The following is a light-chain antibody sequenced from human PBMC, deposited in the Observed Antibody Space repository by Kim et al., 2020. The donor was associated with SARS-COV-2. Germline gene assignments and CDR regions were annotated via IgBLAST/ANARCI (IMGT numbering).Light chain of an antibody. Sequence: LSAFVGDKVSITCRTSQSISSHLNWYQVKPGKAPRLLIYGASTLQTGVPARFSGSGSGSDFTLTINTVQPDDFATYYCQQSYNTPFFGPGTRWIS. V-gene: IGKV1-39*01. CDR2: GAS. J-gene: IGKJ3*01. CDR3: QQSYNTPF. CDR1: QSISSH.